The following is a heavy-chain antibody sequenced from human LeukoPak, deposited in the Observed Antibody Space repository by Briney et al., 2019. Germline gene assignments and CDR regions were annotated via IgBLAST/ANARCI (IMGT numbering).Heavy chain of an antibody. V-gene: IGHV3-30-3*01. D-gene: IGHD3-22*01. J-gene: IGHJ4*02. CDR1: GFTFSSYA. CDR2: ISYDGSNK. CDR3: ARGIRWDYYDSSGLGNPNDY. Sequence: GGSLRLSCAASGFTFSSYAMHWVRQAPGKGLEWVAVISYDGSNKYYADSVKGRFTISRDNSKNTLYPQMNSLRAEDTAVYYCARGIRWDYYDSSGLGNPNDYWGQGTLVTVSS.